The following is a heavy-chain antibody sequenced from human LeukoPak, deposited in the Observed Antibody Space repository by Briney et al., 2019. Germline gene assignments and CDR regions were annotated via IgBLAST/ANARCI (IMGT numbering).Heavy chain of an antibody. CDR2: IYPGDSDT. D-gene: IGHD3-10*01. CDR3: ARHGTTSYYGSGSYYLLDS. Sequence: GESLRISCKGSGYRFTNYWIGWVRQMPGKGLEWMGIIYPGDSDTRYSPSFQGHVTISADESISTAYLQWSSLKASDTAMYYCARHGTTSYYGSGSYYLLDSWGQGTLVTVSS. V-gene: IGHV5-51*01. CDR1: GYRFTNYW. J-gene: IGHJ4*02.